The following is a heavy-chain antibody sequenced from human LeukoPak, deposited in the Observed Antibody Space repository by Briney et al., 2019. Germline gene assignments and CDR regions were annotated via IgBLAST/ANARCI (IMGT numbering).Heavy chain of an antibody. CDR2: INHSGST. V-gene: IGHV4-34*01. J-gene: IGHJ5*02. D-gene: IGHD1-26*01. CDR1: GGSFSGYY. CDR3: ARVGVVGATHWFDP. Sequence: PSETLSLTCAVYGGSFSGYYWSWIRQPPGKGLEWIGEINHSGSTNYNPSLKSRVTISVDTSKNQFSLKLSSVTAADTAVYYCARVGVVGATHWFDPWGQGTLVTVSS.